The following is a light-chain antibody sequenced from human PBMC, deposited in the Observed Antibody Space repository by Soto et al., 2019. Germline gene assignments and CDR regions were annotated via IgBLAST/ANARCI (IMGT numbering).Light chain of an antibody. V-gene: IGLV2-14*03. CDR2: DVT. CDR1: SSDVGGFNY. Sequence: QSALTQPASVSGSPGQSITISCTGTSSDVGGFNYVSWYQQHPGKAPKLMIYDVTNPPSGVSYRFSGSKSGNTASLTISGLQAEDEADYYCNSYTSSSTYVFGTGTKLTVL. CDR3: NSYTSSSTYV. J-gene: IGLJ1*01.